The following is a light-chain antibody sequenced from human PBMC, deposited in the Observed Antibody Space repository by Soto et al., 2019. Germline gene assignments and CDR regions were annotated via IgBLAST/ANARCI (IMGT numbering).Light chain of an antibody. Sequence: QSVLAQPPSASGTPGQRVTFSCSGSSSNVENNPVNWYQQFPGTTPKLLIYNNNRRPSGVPDRFSGSKSGTSASLAIIGLQSEDEADYYCVTWDDSLNGVVFGGGTKLTVL. CDR3: VTWDDSLNGVV. J-gene: IGLJ2*01. CDR2: NNN. CDR1: SSNVENNP. V-gene: IGLV1-44*01.